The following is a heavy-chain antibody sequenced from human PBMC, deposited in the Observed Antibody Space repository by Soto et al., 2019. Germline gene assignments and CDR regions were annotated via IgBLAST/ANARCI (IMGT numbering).Heavy chain of an antibody. J-gene: IGHJ4*02. CDR1: GFTFTRYS. Sequence: PGGSLRLSCAASGFTFTRYSMNCVRQAPGKGLEWVSSISSTTNCIYYGDSMNGRFTISIGNAKNSLYLEMNSLRAEDTAVYYCAKVLRVYYVWGSYRYTGPTGFEYWGQGTMVTVSS. D-gene: IGHD3-16*02. V-gene: IGHV3-21*04. CDR2: ISSTTNCI. CDR3: AKVLRVYYVWGSYRYTGPTGFEY.